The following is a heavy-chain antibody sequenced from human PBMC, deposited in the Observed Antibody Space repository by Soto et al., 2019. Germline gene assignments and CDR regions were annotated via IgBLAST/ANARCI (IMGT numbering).Heavy chain of an antibody. CDR2: IYYSGST. J-gene: IGHJ3*02. D-gene: IGHD4-17*01. CDR3: ATSTVVRSFTPNDAFDI. CDR1: GGSISSYY. Sequence: QVQLQESGPGLVKPSETLSLTCTVSGGSISSYYWSWIRQPPGKGLEWIGYIYYSGSTNYNPSLKSRVTISVDTSKNQFSLKLSSVTAADTAVYYCATSTVVRSFTPNDAFDIWGQGTMVTVSS. V-gene: IGHV4-59*01.